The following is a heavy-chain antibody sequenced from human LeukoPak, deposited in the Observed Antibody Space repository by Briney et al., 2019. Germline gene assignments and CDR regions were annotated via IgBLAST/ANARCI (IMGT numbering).Heavy chain of an antibody. CDR3: VKAAGIIGTTYFDY. CDR2: ISGSGGNT. J-gene: IGHJ4*02. V-gene: IGHV3-23*01. D-gene: IGHD1-20*01. CDR1: GFTFSIYA. Sequence: GGSLRLSCAASGFTFSIYAMSWVRQAPGKGLEWVSGISGSGGNTYYVDSVKGRFTISRDNSKNKFYLQMNSLRAEDTAVYYCVKAAGIIGTTYFDYWGQGTLVTVSS.